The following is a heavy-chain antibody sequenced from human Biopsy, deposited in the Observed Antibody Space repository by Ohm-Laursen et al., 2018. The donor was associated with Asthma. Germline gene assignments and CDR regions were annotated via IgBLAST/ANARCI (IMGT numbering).Heavy chain of an antibody. CDR3: ARAVDYSHYYGIDV. D-gene: IGHD3-10*01. Sequence: ASVKVSCKISGYTFNSAGITWVRQAPGQGLEWMEWISVYNGNTKVAQKLQDRVTMITDTSTSTAYMELRSLRSDDTAVYFCARAVDYSHYYGIDVWGQGTTVTVS. CDR2: ISVYNGNT. CDR1: GYTFNSAG. V-gene: IGHV1-18*01. J-gene: IGHJ6*02.